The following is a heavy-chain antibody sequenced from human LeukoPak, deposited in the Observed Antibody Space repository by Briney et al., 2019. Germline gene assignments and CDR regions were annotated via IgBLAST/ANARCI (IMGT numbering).Heavy chain of an antibody. V-gene: IGHV3-74*01. J-gene: IGHJ4*02. CDR2: INHDGSAT. CDR1: GFAFSGYW. D-gene: IGHD6-13*01. Sequence: GESLRLSCAASGFAFSGYWMHWVRQAPGKGLVWVSRINHDGSATIYADSVKGRFTFSRDNAKNTLHLQMNSLRVEDTAVYYCVREGAHIAAVGSCFDYWGQGTLVTVSS. CDR3: VREGAHIAAVGSCFDY.